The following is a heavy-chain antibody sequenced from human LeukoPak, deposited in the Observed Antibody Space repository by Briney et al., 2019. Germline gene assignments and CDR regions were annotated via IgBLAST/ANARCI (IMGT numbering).Heavy chain of an antibody. CDR3: AKTSGFQKGAFDI. D-gene: IGHD6-19*01. J-gene: IGHJ3*02. V-gene: IGHV3-23*01. CDR1: GLTFSSYV. Sequence: PGGSLRLSCAASGLTFSSYVMSWVRQAPGKGLEWVSSISGSGVTTYYAGSVKGRFTISRDNSKNTLFLQMNSLRAEDTTVYYCAKTSGFQKGAFDIWGQGTMVTVSS. CDR2: ISGSGVTT.